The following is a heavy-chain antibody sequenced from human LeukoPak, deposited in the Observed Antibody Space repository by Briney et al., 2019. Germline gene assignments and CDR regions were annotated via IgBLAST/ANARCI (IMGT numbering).Heavy chain of an antibody. CDR3: ARDPVAAAGTFFDY. V-gene: IGHV1-69*05. Sequence: GASVKVSCKASGGAFSSYAISWVRQAPGQGLEWMGGIIPIFATPNYAQKLQGRVTMTTDTSTSTAYMELRSLRSDDTAVYYCARDPVAAAGTFFDYWGQGTLVTVSS. J-gene: IGHJ4*02. CDR2: IIPIFATP. CDR1: GGAFSSYA. D-gene: IGHD6-13*01.